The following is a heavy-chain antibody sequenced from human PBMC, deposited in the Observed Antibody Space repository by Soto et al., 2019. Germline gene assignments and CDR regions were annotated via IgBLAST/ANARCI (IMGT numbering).Heavy chain of an antibody. D-gene: IGHD3-16*01. V-gene: IGHV1-18*01. CDR3: AMVDVYVTPSPQDV. CDR2: INTYNGNT. Sequence: QVQLVQSGAEVKNPGASVKVSCKASGYTFTRYGIGWARQAPGQGLEGMGGINTYNGNTNYAKNVQGRVTLTTDTSTSTAYIGLRSLRSNDTAIYYCAMVDVYVTPSPQDVWGQGTTVIVSS. J-gene: IGHJ6*02. CDR1: GYTFTRYG.